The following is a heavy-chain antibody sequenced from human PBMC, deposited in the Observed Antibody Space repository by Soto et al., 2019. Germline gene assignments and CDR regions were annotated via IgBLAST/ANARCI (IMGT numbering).Heavy chain of an antibody. Sequence: KPSETLSLTCDVSGGSLSGYSWNWIRQPPGKGLEWIGEINHRGATVYNPSLKSRLTMSADSSKNQFSLKLKSVTSADTALYYCGRRFLDCPNHFYFDSWGQGTLVTVSS. J-gene: IGHJ4*02. D-gene: IGHD3-9*01. CDR3: GRRFLDCPNHFYFDS. CDR2: INHRGAT. CDR1: GGSLSGYS. V-gene: IGHV4-34*01.